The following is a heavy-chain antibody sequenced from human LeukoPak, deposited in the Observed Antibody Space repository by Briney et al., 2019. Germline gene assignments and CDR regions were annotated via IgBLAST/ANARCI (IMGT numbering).Heavy chain of an antibody. J-gene: IGHJ2*01. CDR3: ARASLIYGDYTPCWYFDL. CDR2: INHSGST. D-gene: IGHD4-17*01. Sequence: SETLSLTCAVYGGFFSGYYWSWIRQPPGKGLEWIGEINHSGSTNYNPSLKSRVTISVDTSKNQFSLKLSSVTAADTAVYYCARASLIYGDYTPCWYFDLWGRGTLVTVSS. V-gene: IGHV4-34*01. CDR1: GGFFSGYY.